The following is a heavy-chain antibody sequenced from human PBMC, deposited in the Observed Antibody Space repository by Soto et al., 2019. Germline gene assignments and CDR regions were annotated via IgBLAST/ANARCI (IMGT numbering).Heavy chain of an antibody. J-gene: IGHJ2*01. Sequence: SETLSLTCTVSGDSITAGGHYWAWIRQHPEKGLEWLGYIHYSGTTDYNPSLKSRLTVSVDTSKNQFSLSLSSVTAADTAIYYFAALPATYWNFSFWGRGTLVTVSS. V-gene: IGHV4-31*03. CDR1: GDSITAGGHY. CDR3: AALPATYWNFSF. D-gene: IGHD2-21*02. CDR2: IHYSGTT.